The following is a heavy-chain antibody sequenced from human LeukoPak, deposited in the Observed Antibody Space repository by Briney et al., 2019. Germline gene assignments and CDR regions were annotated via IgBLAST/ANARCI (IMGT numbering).Heavy chain of an antibody. D-gene: IGHD1-26*01. CDR1: GFTFSDYY. V-gene: IGHV3-11*01. J-gene: IGHJ4*02. Sequence: NPGGSLRLPCAASGFTFSDYYMSWIRQAPGKGLEWVSYISSSGSTIYYADSVKGRFTISRDNAKNSLYLQMNSLRAEDTAVYYCAKDPSGSYYFDYWGQGTLVTVSS. CDR3: AKDPSGSYYFDY. CDR2: ISSSGSTI.